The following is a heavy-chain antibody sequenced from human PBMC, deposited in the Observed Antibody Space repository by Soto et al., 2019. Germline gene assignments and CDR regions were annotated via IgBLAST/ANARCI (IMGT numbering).Heavy chain of an antibody. CDR3: ARVAAAGRFDY. CDR1: GGSIISYY. V-gene: IGHV4-59*01. D-gene: IGHD6-13*01. CDR2: IYYSGST. J-gene: IGHJ4*02. Sequence: PSETLSLTCTVSGGSIISYYWSWIRQPPGKGLEWIGYIYYSGSTNYNPSLKSRVTISVDTSKNQFSLKLSSVTAADTAVYYCARVAAAGRFDYWGQGTLVTVSS.